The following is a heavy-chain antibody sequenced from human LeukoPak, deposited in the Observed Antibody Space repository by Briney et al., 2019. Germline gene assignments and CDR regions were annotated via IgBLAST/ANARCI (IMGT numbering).Heavy chain of an antibody. J-gene: IGHJ4*02. D-gene: IGHD3-10*01. V-gene: IGHV3-9*01. CDR2: ISWNSGSI. CDR3: ARDVFHGSGSPYFDS. Sequence: GRSLRLSCAASGFTFDDYAMHWVRQAPGKGLEWVSGISWNSGSIGYADSVKGRFTISRDNAKNSLYLQMNSLRAEDTAVYYCARDVFHGSGSPYFDSWGQGTLVTVSS. CDR1: GFTFDDYA.